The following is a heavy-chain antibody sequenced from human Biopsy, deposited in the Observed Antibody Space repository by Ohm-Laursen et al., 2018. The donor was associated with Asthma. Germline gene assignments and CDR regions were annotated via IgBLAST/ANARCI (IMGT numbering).Heavy chain of an antibody. CDR1: GYPFTDYD. D-gene: IGHD3-16*01. CDR3: ARIKIRIGAGTDRYFDL. Sequence: SVKVSCKASGYPFTDYDVHWVRQAPGQGLEWMGRIDPNSGGTNYAQKFLGRVTMTRDTSVNTAFMVLSRLRSDDTAVYYCARIKIRIGAGTDRYFDLWGRGTLVTVSS. CDR2: IDPNSGGT. J-gene: IGHJ2*01. V-gene: IGHV1-2*06.